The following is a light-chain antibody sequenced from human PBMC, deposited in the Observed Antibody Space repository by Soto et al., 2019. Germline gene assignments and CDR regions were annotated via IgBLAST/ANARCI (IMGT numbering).Light chain of an antibody. CDR3: QQHSNWPLT. CDR1: QSVSNY. V-gene: IGKV3-11*01. Sequence: EIVLTQSPATLSLSPGERPTLPCRASQSVSNYLTWYQQKPGQAPRLLISDASNRATGIPARFSGSGSWTDFTLTISSLEPEDSALYFCQQHSNWPLTFGQGTRLEIK. CDR2: DAS. J-gene: IGKJ5*01.